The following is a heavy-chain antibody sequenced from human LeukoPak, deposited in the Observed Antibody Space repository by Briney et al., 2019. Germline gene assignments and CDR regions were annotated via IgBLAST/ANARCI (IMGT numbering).Heavy chain of an antibody. D-gene: IGHD3-3*01. V-gene: IGHV4-39*01. Sequence: SGTLSLTCTVSGGSISSSSYYWGWIRQPPGKGLEWIGSIYYSGSTYYNPSLKSRVTISVDTSKNQFSLKLSSVTAADTAVYYCARPRLLRFLEWLPRDAFDIWGQGTMVTVSS. CDR2: IYYSGST. CDR3: ARPRLLRFLEWLPRDAFDI. J-gene: IGHJ3*02. CDR1: GGSISSSSYY.